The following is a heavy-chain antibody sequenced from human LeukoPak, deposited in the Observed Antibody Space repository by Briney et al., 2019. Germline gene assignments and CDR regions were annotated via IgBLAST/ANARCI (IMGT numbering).Heavy chain of an antibody. CDR3: ARQPYYYDSSDPYGAFDI. J-gene: IGHJ3*02. CDR2: IDPSDSYT. Sequence: GESLKISCKGSGYSFISYWISWVRQMPGKGLEWMGRIDPSDSYTNYSPSFQGHVTISADKSISTAYLQWSSLKASDTAMYYCARQPYYYDSSDPYGAFDIWGQGTMVTVSS. V-gene: IGHV5-10-1*01. CDR1: GYSFISYW. D-gene: IGHD3-22*01.